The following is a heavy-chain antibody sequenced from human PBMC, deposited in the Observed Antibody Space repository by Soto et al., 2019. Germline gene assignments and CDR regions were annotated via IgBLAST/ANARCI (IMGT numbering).Heavy chain of an antibody. V-gene: IGHV3-64*01. CDR3: ARREQSDYYYMDV. CDR1: RYALSNYA. J-gene: IGHJ6*03. Sequence: PGGSVRLSCAASRYALSNYAMYWVRQAPGKVLDDFSGISSNGVGTYDANAVKDRFTISRDNSNNTLYLQIGSLRAEDMAVYYCARREQSDYYYMDVWGKGTSVTVSS. CDR2: ISSNGVGT. D-gene: IGHD6-19*01.